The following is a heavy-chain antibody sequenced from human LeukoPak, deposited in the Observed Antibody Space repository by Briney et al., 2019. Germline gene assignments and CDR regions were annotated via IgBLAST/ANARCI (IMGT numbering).Heavy chain of an antibody. V-gene: IGHV4-34*01. D-gene: IGHD6-13*01. Sequence: SETLSLTCAVYGGSFSGYYWSWIHQPPGKGLEWIGEINHSGSTNYNPSLKSRVTISVDTSKNQFSLKLSSVTAADTAVYYCARLGVLVRGAFDIWGQGTMVTVSS. CDR1: GGSFSGYY. J-gene: IGHJ3*02. CDR2: INHSGST. CDR3: ARLGVLVRGAFDI.